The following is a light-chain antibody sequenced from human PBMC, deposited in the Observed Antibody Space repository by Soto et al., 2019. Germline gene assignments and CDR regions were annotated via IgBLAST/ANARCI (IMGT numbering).Light chain of an antibody. J-gene: IGLJ1*01. Sequence: QSALSHPASVCWSPGQSITISCTGTSSDVGSYNLVSWYQQHPGKAPKLMIYEGSKRPSGVSNRFSGSKSGNTASLTISGLQAEEEADYYCCSYAGSSFYVFGTGTKVTVL. CDR2: EGS. V-gene: IGLV2-23*01. CDR1: SSDVGSYNL. CDR3: CSYAGSSFYV.